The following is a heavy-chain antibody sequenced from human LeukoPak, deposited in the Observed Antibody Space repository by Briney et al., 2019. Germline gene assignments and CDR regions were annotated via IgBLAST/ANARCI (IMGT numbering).Heavy chain of an antibody. CDR3: ARRYSSSWYDYYYYGMDV. J-gene: IGHJ6*02. Sequence: ASVKVSCKASGYTFTSCDINWVRQATGQGLEWMGWMNPNSGNTGYAQKFQGRVTMTRNTSISTAYMELGSLRSEDTAVYYCARRYSSSWYDYYYYGMDVWGQGTTVTVSS. CDR2: MNPNSGNT. D-gene: IGHD6-13*01. CDR1: GYTFTSCD. V-gene: IGHV1-8*01.